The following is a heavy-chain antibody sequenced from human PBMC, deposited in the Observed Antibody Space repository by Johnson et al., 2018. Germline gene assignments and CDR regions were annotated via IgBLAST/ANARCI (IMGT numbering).Heavy chain of an antibody. J-gene: IGHJ6*03. D-gene: IGHD5-18*01. V-gene: IGHV3-30*03. CDR2: ISYDGSNK. CDR1: GFTFSSYG. Sequence: QVQLVESGGGVVQPGRSLRLSCAASGFTFSSYGMHWVRQAPGKGLEWVAVISYDGSNKYYADSVKGRFTISRDNSKNTLYLQMNSLRAEDTAVYYCWRVGYSDRSSSYYNMDVWGKGTTVTVSS. CDR3: WRVGYSDRSSSYYNMDV.